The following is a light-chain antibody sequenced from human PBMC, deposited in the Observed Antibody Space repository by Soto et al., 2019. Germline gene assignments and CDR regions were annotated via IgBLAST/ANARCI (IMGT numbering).Light chain of an antibody. CDR2: DAS. J-gene: IGKJ3*01. Sequence: EIVLTQSPATLSLSPGERATLSCRASQSVSSYLAWYQQKPGPAPRLLIYDASTRATGIPARFSGSGSGTDFTLTISSLEPEDFAVYYCQQRSNWPGFTFGPGTKVDIK. CDR1: QSVSSY. V-gene: IGKV3-11*01. CDR3: QQRSNWPGFT.